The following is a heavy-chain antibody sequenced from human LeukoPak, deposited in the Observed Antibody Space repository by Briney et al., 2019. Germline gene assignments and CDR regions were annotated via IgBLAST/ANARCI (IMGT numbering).Heavy chain of an antibody. CDR1: GFTFSSYA. D-gene: IGHD6-19*01. CDR2: IRFDGSNK. J-gene: IGHJ4*02. CDR3: AKDLGSGWTLYYSDY. Sequence: GGSLRLSCAASGFTFSSYAMHWVRQAPGKGLEWVSFIRFDGSNKYYADSVKGRFTISRDNSKNTLYLQMNGLRAEDTAVYYCAKDLGSGWTLYYSDYWGRGTLVTVSS. V-gene: IGHV3-30*02.